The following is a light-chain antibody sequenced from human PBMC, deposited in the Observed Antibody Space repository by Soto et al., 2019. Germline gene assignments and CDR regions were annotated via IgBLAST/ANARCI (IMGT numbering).Light chain of an antibody. CDR1: QSLSEW. CDR3: QQYKSYFWT. CDR2: DAS. Sequence: DIQMTHTPSTLSASVGDTVTITCRASQSLSEWLAWYQQKPGKAPKLLIYDASSLERGVPSRFSGSGSGTEFTLTISSLQPDDFAIYYCQQYKSYFWTFGQGTKVDIK. V-gene: IGKV1-5*01. J-gene: IGKJ1*01.